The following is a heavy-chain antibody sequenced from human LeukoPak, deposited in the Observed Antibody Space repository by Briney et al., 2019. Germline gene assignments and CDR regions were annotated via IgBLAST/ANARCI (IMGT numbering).Heavy chain of an antibody. V-gene: IGHV4-39*07. D-gene: IGHD3-22*01. Sequence: SETLSLTCTVSGGSISSSSYYWGWIRQPPGKGLEWIGSIYYSGSTYYNPSLKSRVTISVDTSKNQFSLKLSSVTAADTAVYYCARDGEITMIGEDAFDIWGQGTMVTVSS. CDR2: IYYSGST. CDR1: GGSISSSSYY. J-gene: IGHJ3*02. CDR3: ARDGEITMIGEDAFDI.